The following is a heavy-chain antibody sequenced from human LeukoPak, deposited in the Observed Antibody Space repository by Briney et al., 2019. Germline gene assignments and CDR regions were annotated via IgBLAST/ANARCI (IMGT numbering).Heavy chain of an antibody. Sequence: SSETLSLTCAVSGYSISSGYYWGWIRQPPGKGLEWIGSIYHSGSTYYNPSLKSRVTISVDTSKNQFSLKLSSVTAADTTVYYCARLGYCSSTSCLDYWGQGTLVTVSS. J-gene: IGHJ4*02. CDR1: GYSISSGYY. CDR3: ARLGYCSSTSCLDY. CDR2: IYHSGST. D-gene: IGHD2-2*01. V-gene: IGHV4-38-2*01.